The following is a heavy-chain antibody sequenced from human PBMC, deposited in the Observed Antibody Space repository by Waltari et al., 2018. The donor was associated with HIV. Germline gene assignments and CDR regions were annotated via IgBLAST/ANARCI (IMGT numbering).Heavy chain of an antibody. CDR3: ARFRKEYDVLTDTYSSHHGMDV. J-gene: IGHJ6*02. Sequence: QVTLRESGPALLRRTQILTLTCTFSGFSLNDEGMSVAWIRQPPGRSLEWLALVDWNDEKYYSTPLKTRLTISKDSSINKVVLTMANMNPVDTATYYCARFRKEYDVLTDTYSSHHGMDVWGQGTTVTVSS. CDR1: GFSLNDEGMS. CDR2: VDWNDEK. V-gene: IGHV2-70*13. D-gene: IGHD3-9*01.